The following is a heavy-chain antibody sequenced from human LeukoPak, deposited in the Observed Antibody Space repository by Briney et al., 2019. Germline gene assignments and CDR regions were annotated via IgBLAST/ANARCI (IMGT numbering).Heavy chain of an antibody. Sequence: GGSLRLSCTASGFTFSSYSMNWVRQAPGKGLEWVSSISTSSSYIYYADSVKGRFTISRDNAKNSLYLQMNSLRAEDTALYYCARDRDSSGYYYVGYWGQGTLVTVSS. CDR1: GFTFSSYS. V-gene: IGHV3-21*04. CDR2: ISTSSSYI. CDR3: ARDRDSSGYYYVGY. J-gene: IGHJ4*02. D-gene: IGHD3-22*01.